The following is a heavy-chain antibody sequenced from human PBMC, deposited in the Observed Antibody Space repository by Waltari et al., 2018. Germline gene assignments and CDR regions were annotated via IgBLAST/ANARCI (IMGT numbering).Heavy chain of an antibody. Sequence: QVQLQESGPGLVKPSETLSLTCTVSGGSISSYYWSWIRQPAGKGLEWIGRIYTSGSTNYKPSLKRRVTMSVDTSKNQFSLKLSSVTAADTAVYYCARDHKAAAGKYYYYGMDVWGQGTTVTVSS. V-gene: IGHV4-4*07. J-gene: IGHJ6*02. CDR2: IYTSGST. D-gene: IGHD6-13*01. CDR1: GGSISSYY. CDR3: ARDHKAAAGKYYYYGMDV.